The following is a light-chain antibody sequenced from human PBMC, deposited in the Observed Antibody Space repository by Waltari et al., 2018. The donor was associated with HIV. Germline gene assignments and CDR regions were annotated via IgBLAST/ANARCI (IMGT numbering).Light chain of an antibody. J-gene: IGLJ2*01. CDR2: DVS. CDR3: ASYTSSSTVV. CDR1: SSDVGGYDY. Sequence: HSALTQPASVSGSPGQSITISCTRTSSDVGGYDYVSWYQHYPSRAPKLMIYDVSHRPSGVANRFSASKSGNTASLTISGLQAEDEADYYCASYTSSSTVVFGGGTKLTVL. V-gene: IGLV2-14*03.